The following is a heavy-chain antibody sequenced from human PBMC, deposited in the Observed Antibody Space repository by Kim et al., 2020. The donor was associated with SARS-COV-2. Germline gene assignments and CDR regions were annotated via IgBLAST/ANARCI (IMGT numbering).Heavy chain of an antibody. D-gene: IGHD1-7*01. CDR3: AKDMVSYNWNYGYYYGMDV. Sequence: GGSLRLSCAASGFTFSSYAMSWVRQAPGKGLEWVSAISGSGGSTYYADSVKGRFTISRDNSKNTLYLQMNSLRAEDTAVYYCAKDMVSYNWNYGYYYGMDVWGQGTTVTVSS. J-gene: IGHJ6*02. V-gene: IGHV3-23*01. CDR1: GFTFSSYA. CDR2: ISGSGGST.